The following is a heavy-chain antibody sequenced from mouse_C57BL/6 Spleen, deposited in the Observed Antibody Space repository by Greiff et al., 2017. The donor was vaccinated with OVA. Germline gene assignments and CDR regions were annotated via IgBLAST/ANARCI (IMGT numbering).Heavy chain of an antibody. D-gene: IGHD1-1*01. J-gene: IGHJ3*01. V-gene: IGHV1-80*01. CDR3: ARWDYYGSWFAY. CDR1: GYAFSSYW. CDR2: IYPGDGDT. Sequence: QVQLQQSGAELVKPGASVKISCKASGYAFSSYWMNWVKQRPGKGLEWIGQIYPGDGDTNYNGKFKGKATLTADKSSSTAYMQLSSLTSEDSAVYFCARWDYYGSWFAYWGQGTLVTVSA.